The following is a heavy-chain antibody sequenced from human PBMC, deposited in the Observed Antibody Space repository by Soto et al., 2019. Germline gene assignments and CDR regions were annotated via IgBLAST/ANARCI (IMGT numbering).Heavy chain of an antibody. CDR2: ISAGGATT. CDR1: GFSFSSYA. CDR3: TKAITTAWPYYFDY. D-gene: IGHD5-12*01. J-gene: IGHJ4*02. Sequence: GGSLRLSCAASGFSFSSYAMCWVRQAPGKGLEWVSDISAGGATTYYADSVMGRFTISRDNSKNTLNLQMNSLRAEDTAVYYCTKAITTAWPYYFDYRGQGTLVTVSS. V-gene: IGHV3-23*01.